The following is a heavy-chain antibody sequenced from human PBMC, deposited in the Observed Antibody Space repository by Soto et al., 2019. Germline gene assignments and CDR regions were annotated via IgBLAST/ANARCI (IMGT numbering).Heavy chain of an antibody. Sequence: PGGSLRLSCASSGFTFISYAMSWVRQAPGKGLEWVSAISGSGGSTYYADSVKGRFTISRDNSKNTLYLQMNSLRAEDTAVYYCAKDLYYYDSSASWDYWGQGTLVTVSS. J-gene: IGHJ4*02. CDR3: AKDLYYYDSSASWDY. D-gene: IGHD3-22*01. V-gene: IGHV3-23*01. CDR2: ISGSGGST. CDR1: GFTFISYA.